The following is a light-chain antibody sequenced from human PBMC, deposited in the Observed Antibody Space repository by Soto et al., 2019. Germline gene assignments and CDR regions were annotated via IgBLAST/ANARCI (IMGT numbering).Light chain of an antibody. CDR2: GAS. J-gene: IGKJ5*01. Sequence: DIQMTQSPSSLSASVGDRVTITCRTGQAISTYLNWYQHKPGTAPRLLVYGASRLQSGVPSRFSGSGSGTHFTLTISALQPEDFATYYCQQSHNTPTTFGQGTRVDIK. V-gene: IGKV1-39*01. CDR1: QAISTY. CDR3: QQSHNTPTT.